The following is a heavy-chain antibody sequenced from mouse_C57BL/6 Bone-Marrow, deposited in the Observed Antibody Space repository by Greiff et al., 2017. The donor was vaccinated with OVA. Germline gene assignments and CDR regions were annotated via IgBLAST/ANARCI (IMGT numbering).Heavy chain of an antibody. V-gene: IGHV3-6*01. J-gene: IGHJ3*01. CDR2: ISYDGSN. D-gene: IGHD1-1*01. Sequence: ESGPGLVKPSQSLSLTCSVTGYSITSGYYWNWIRQFPGNKLEWMGYISYDGSNNYNPSLKNRISITRDTSKNQFFLKLNSVTTEDTATYYCARDEDYGSSFAYWGQGTLVTVSA. CDR1: GYSITSGYY. CDR3: ARDEDYGSSFAY.